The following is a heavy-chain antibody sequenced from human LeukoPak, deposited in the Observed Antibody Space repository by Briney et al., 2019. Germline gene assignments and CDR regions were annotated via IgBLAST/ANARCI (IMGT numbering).Heavy chain of an antibody. CDR1: GGTFSSYA. V-gene: IGHV1-69*13. J-gene: IGHJ5*02. CDR2: IIPIFGTA. Sequence: SVKVSCKASGGTFSSYAISWVRQAPGQGLEWMGGIIPIFGTANYAQKFQGRVTITADESTSTAYMELSSLRSEDTAVYYCASSRGDPIVPYPLDHWGQGTLVTVSS. D-gene: IGHD3-10*01. CDR3: ASSRGDPIVPYPLDH.